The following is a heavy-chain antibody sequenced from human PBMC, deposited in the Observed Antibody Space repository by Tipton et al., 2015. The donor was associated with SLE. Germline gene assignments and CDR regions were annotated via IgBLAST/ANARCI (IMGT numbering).Heavy chain of an antibody. CDR1: GYTFTSCG. D-gene: IGHD2-2*01. V-gene: IGHV1-18*01. CDR2: ISGYNGDT. J-gene: IGHJ6*03. Sequence: QSGPEVKKPGASVKVSCKASGYTFTSCGFSWVRQAPGQGLEWMGWISGYNGDTHYAQKLQGRVTMTTDTSTTTAYMELRSLRSDDTAVYYCARAIVVVPGHYYMDVWGKGTTVTISS. CDR3: ARAIVVVPGHYYMDV.